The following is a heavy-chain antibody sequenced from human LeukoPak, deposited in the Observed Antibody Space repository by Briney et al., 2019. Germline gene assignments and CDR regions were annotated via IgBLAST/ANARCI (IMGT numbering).Heavy chain of an antibody. CDR2: INHSGST. CDR1: GGSFSGYY. J-gene: IGHJ4*02. V-gene: IGHV4-34*01. Sequence: SETLSLTCAVYGGSFSGYYWSWIRQPPGKGLEWIGEINHSGSTNYNPSLKSRVTISVDTSKNQFSLKLSPVTAADTAVYYCARQLLCGGDCYYFDYWGQGTLVTVSS. CDR3: ARQLLCGGDCYYFDY. D-gene: IGHD2-21*02.